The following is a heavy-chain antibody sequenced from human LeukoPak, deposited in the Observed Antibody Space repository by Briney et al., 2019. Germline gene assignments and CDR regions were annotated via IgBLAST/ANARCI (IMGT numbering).Heavy chain of an antibody. CDR2: TYYSGST. J-gene: IGHJ4*02. Sequence: SETLSLTCSVSGTSISRSAYYWSWIRQHPGKGLECIGFTYYSGSTHYNPSLESRVTISVDTSKNQLSLKLSSVTAADTAVYYCASISSGWYYFDYWGQGTLVTVSS. CDR1: GTSISRSAYY. D-gene: IGHD6-19*01. CDR3: ASISSGWYYFDY. V-gene: IGHV4-30-4*08.